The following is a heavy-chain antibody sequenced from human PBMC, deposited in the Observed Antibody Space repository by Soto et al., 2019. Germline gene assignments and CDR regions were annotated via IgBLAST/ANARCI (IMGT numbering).Heavy chain of an antibody. J-gene: IGHJ6*02. V-gene: IGHV1-18*04. D-gene: IGHD2-21*02. CDR1: GYTFTSYG. CDR2: ISAYNGNT. Sequence: ASVKVSCKASGYTFTSYGISWVRQAPGQGLEWMGWISAYNGNTNYAQKLQGRVTMTTDTSTSTAYMELRSLRSEDTAVYYCAREEKAYCGGDCSTQRLDYYYYGMDVWGQGTTVTVSS. CDR3: AREEKAYCGGDCSTQRLDYYYYGMDV.